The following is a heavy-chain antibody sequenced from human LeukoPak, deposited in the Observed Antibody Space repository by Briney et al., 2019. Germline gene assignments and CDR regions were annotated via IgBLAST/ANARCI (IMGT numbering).Heavy chain of an antibody. J-gene: IGHJ2*01. V-gene: IGHV3-53*01. CDR2: LYSGGST. Sequence: GGSLRLSCEGSGFSVSTNYMNWVRQAPGKGLVWVSILYSGGSTYYADSVKGRFTVSRDSSKNTLYLHMNSLRAEDTAVYYCARVGDHYHWYLDVWGRGTLVTASS. CDR3: ARVGDHYHWYLDV. D-gene: IGHD3-10*01. CDR1: GFSVSTNY.